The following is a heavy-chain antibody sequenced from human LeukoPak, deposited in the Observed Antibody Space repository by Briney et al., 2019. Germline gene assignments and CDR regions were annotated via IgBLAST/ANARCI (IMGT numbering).Heavy chain of an antibody. D-gene: IGHD5-18*01. J-gene: IGHJ4*02. CDR2: MYDSVGT. CDR1: GGSISSHY. V-gene: IGHV4-59*11. CDR3: ATIKRGDIYGYFDF. Sequence: SGTLSLTCTVSGGSISSHYWSWVRQPPGKGLEWIAYMYDSVGTKDNPSLKSRVTLSADTSKNQYSLRLNSVTAADTAVYYCATIKRGDIYGYFDFWGQGLLVTVSS.